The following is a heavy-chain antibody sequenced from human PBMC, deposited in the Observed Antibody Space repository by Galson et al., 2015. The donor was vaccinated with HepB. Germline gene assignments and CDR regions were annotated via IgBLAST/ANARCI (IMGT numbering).Heavy chain of an antibody. CDR1: GFTFSDYY. J-gene: IGHJ1*01. D-gene: IGHD6-13*01. CDR3: ARDLRWGIAAAGIDGEYFQH. CDR2: ISSSSSCT. V-gene: IGHV3-11*05. Sequence: SLRLSCAASGFTFSDYYMSWIRQAPGKRLEWVSYISSSSSCTNYADSVKGRFTISRDNAKNSLYLQMNSLRAEDTAVYYYARDLRWGIAAAGIDGEYFQHWGQGTLVTVSS.